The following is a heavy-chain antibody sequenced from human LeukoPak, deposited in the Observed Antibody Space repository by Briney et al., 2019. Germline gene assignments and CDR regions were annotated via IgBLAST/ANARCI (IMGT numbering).Heavy chain of an antibody. CDR3: AKGAEIDH. Sequence: TRGSLRLSCAASGFNFNNFAMSWVRQAPGKGPEWLSAMTGPADTTYYAESVKGRFTISRDYSKSMVYLQMTSLRVEDTAIYYCAKGAEIDHWGQGTLVTLSS. CDR1: GFNFNNFA. J-gene: IGHJ4*02. V-gene: IGHV3-23*01. CDR2: MTGPADTT.